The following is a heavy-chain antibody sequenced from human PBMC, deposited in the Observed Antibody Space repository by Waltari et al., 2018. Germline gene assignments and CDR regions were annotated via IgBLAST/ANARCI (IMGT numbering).Heavy chain of an antibody. D-gene: IGHD4-4*01. CDR1: GFVFNNYW. J-gene: IGHJ3*02. CDR3: ARGDSWAFDI. CDR2: INQYGSEE. Sequence: ELQLVESGGGLVQPGRSLKLSCSASGFVFNNYWMCWVRQAPGKGWEWVANINQYGSEEHYVDAAKGRFTISRDNAKNAVYLQMNSLSAGDTSVYYCARGDSWAFDIWGQGTMVTVAS. V-gene: IGHV3-7*01.